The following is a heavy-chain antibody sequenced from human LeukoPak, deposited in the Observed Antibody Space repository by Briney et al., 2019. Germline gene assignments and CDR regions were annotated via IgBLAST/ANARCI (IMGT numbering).Heavy chain of an antibody. V-gene: IGHV1-8*02. CDR3: ARDGGRYYYDSSGSNFDY. CDR1: GYTFTSYG. J-gene: IGHJ4*02. CDR2: MNPNSGNT. Sequence: ASVKVSCKASGYTFTSYGISWVRQAPGQGLEWMGWMNPNSGNTGYAQKFQGRVTMTRNTSISTAYMELSSLRSEDTAVYYCARDGGRYYYDSSGSNFDYWGQGTLVTVSS. D-gene: IGHD3-22*01.